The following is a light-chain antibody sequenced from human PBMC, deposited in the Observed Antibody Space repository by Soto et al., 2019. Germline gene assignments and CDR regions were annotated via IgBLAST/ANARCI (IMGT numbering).Light chain of an antibody. CDR3: PQRTNWECT. J-gene: IGKJ3*01. V-gene: IGKV3-11*01. Sequence: EIVLTQSPAILSLSPGVRATLSCRASESVSSRLAWYQQKPGQPPRLLIFDASNRATGIPARFSGSGSGTDVTVGISSLEPEDFAVYYCPQRTNWECTVGPGTKVDIK. CDR1: ESVSSR. CDR2: DAS.